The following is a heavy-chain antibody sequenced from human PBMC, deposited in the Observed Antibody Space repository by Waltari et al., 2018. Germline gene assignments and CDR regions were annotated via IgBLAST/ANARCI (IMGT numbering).Heavy chain of an antibody. D-gene: IGHD3-22*01. CDR1: GFTFSSYG. Sequence: QVQLVESGGGVVQPGRSLRLSCAASGFTFSSYGMHWVRQAPGTGREWVAVIWYDGSNKYYADSVKGRFTISRDNSKNTLYLQMNSLRAEDTAVYYCAREGVEDYYDSSGYSQLDYWGQGTLVTVSS. J-gene: IGHJ4*02. CDR2: IWYDGSNK. V-gene: IGHV3-33*01. CDR3: AREGVEDYYDSSGYSQLDY.